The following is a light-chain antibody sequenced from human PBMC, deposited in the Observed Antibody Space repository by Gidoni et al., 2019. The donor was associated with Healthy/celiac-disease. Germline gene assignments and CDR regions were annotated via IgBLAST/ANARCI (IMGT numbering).Light chain of an antibody. CDR1: QSVSSN. CDR3: QQYNNWPPLT. CDR2: GAS. Sequence: ETARTQPPATLSVSPGETATLSCRASQSVSSNLSRYQQKPGQAPRLLIYGASTRATGIPARFSGSRSGTEFTLTISSLQSEDVAVYYCQQYNNWPPLTFGGXTKVEIK. V-gene: IGKV3-15*01. J-gene: IGKJ4*01.